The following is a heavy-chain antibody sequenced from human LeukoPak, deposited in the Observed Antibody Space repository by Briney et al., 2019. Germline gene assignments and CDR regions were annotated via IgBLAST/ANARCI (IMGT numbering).Heavy chain of an antibody. J-gene: IGHJ3*02. V-gene: IGHV4-59*11. D-gene: IGHD7-27*01. CDR1: GGSISSHY. CDR2: IFYTGST. Sequence: KTSETLSLTCFVSGGSISSHYWTWIRQPPGKGLECIGDIFYTGSTTYSPSPKSRATISIETSKNQISLKLRSVTAADTAVYFCARVNWGGFDIWGQGTLATVSS. CDR3: ARVNWGGFDI.